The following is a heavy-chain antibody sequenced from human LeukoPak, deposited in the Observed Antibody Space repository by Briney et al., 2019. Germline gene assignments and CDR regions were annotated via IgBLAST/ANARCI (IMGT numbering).Heavy chain of an antibody. CDR1: GFTFSNYW. CDR3: ARDPGSSSFDY. CDR2: IDRDSSVK. D-gene: IGHD6-13*01. Sequence: PGGSLRLSCAASGFTFSNYWMTWVRQTPGKGLEFVANIDRDSSVKNYVGSVKGRFTISRDNAKNSLYLQVNSLRADDTAMYYCARDPGSSSFDYWGQGSLVTVSS. J-gene: IGHJ4*02. V-gene: IGHV3-7*01.